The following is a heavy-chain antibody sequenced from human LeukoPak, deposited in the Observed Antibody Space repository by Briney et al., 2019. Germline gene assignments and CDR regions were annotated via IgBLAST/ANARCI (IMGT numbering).Heavy chain of an antibody. J-gene: IGHJ4*02. CDR1: GYTFTSYA. CDR2: INAGNGNT. V-gene: IGHV1-3*01. Sequence: ASVKVSCKASGYTFTSYAMHWVRQAPGQRLEWMGWINAGNGNTKYSQKFQGRVTITRDTSASTAYMELSSLRSEDTAVYYCARDASRVAVAGPSDYWGQGTLVTVSS. D-gene: IGHD6-19*01. CDR3: ARDASRVAVAGPSDY.